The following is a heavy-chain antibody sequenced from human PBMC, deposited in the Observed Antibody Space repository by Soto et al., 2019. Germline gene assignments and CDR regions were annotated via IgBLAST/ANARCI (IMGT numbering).Heavy chain of an antibody. Sequence: QVQLVQSGAEVKKPGASVKVSCKASGYTFTSYDLNWVRQAPGQGLEWVGWMSPNSGHTGYAQKLQGRVTMTRDTSISTAYMELSSLRSEDTAVYYCARDYGGNSGWFDPWGQGTLVTVSS. CDR2: MSPNSGHT. CDR3: ARDYGGNSGWFDP. CDR1: GYTFTSYD. V-gene: IGHV1-8*01. D-gene: IGHD4-17*01. J-gene: IGHJ5*02.